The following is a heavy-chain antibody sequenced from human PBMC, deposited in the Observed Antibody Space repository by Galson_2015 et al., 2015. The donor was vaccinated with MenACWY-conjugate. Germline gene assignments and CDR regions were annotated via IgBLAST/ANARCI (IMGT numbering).Heavy chain of an antibody. Sequence: SLRLSCAASGFTFSSYWMHWVRQAPGKGLVWVSRINSDRSTTTYADSVKGRFTISRDNAKNTLYLQMNSLNAEDTGIYYCARPIVAAGSNSYYYGLDVWGQGTTVTVSS. CDR2: INSDRSTT. J-gene: IGHJ6*02. CDR1: GFTFSSYW. V-gene: IGHV3-74*01. D-gene: IGHD5-12*01. CDR3: ARPIVAAGSNSYYYGLDV.